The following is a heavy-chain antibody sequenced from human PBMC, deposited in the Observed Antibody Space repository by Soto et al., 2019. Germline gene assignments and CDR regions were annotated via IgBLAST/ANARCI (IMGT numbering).Heavy chain of an antibody. Sequence: EVQLVESGGGLVKPGGSLRLSCAASGFSFSNYGMNWVRQAPGKGLEWISYISSSSSYISYADSVKGRFPISRDNAKNAVYLQMNSLRAEDTAVYYCASSDCTSTSCYVVWFDPWGKGTLVTVSS. CDR3: ASSDCTSTSCYVVWFDP. D-gene: IGHD2-2*01. CDR2: ISSSSSYI. CDR1: GFSFSNYG. J-gene: IGHJ5*02. V-gene: IGHV3-21*01.